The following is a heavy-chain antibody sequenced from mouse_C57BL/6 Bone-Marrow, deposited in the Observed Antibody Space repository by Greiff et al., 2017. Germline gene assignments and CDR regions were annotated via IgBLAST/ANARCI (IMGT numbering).Heavy chain of an antibody. D-gene: IGHD1-1*01. V-gene: IGHV3-6*01. CDR3: ARITTVVDYWYFDV. CDR2: ISYDGSN. J-gene: IGHJ1*03. Sequence: EVQLKESGPGLVKPSQSLSLTCSVTGYSITSGYYWNWIRQFPGNKLEWMGYISYDGSNNYNPSFKNRISITRDTSKNQFFLKLNSVTTEDTATYCCARITTVVDYWYFDVWGTGTTVTVSS. CDR1: GYSITSGYY.